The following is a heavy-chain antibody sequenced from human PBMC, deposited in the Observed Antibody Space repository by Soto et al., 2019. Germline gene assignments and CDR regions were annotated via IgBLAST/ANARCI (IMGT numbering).Heavy chain of an antibody. D-gene: IGHD2-15*01. CDR1: GYTFTGYH. Sequence: QVRLVQSGAEMKKPGASVKVSCRTSGYTFTGYHIHWVRQAPGQGLEWMGWINPHSGGTNYAQEFRGRVTMTRHTSINTAYMEVNSLTSADTAVYYWARGGSGRTCFLFDIWGQGTLVTVTS. V-gene: IGHV1-2*02. CDR3: ARGGSGRTCFLFDI. CDR2: INPHSGGT. J-gene: IGHJ5*02.